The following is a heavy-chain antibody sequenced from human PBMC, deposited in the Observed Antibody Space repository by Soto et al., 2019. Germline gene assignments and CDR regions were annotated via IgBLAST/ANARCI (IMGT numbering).Heavy chain of an antibody. CDR2: ISYDGSNK. V-gene: IGHV3-30*18. CDR1: GFTFSSYG. J-gene: IGHJ6*02. Sequence: PGGSLRLSCAASGFTFSSYGMHWVRQAPGKGLEWVAVISYDGSNKYYADSVKGRFTISRDNSKNTLYLQMNSLRAEDTAVYYCAKGGSYGGYYYYYYGMDVWGQGTTVTVSS. CDR3: AKGGSYGGYYYYYYGMDV. D-gene: IGHD1-26*01.